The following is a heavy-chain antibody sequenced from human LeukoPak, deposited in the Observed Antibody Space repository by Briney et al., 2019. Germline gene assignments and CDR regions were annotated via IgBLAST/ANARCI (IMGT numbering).Heavy chain of an antibody. J-gene: IGHJ5*02. CDR3: ARGYCSGGSCYWNWFDP. CDR2: ISTSSSDI. D-gene: IGHD2-15*01. Sequence: GGSLRLSCAASGFTFSSYWTHWVRQAPGKGLEWVSSISTSSSDIYYADSVRGRFTISRDNAKNSLYLQMNSLRTEDTAIYYCARGYCSGGSCYWNWFDPWGQGTLVTVSS. V-gene: IGHV3-21*01. CDR1: GFTFSSYW.